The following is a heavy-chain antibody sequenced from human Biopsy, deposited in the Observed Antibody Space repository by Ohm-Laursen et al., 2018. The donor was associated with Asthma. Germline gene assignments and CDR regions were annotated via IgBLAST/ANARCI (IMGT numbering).Heavy chain of an antibody. J-gene: IGHJ4*02. CDR2: IKPDGTER. CDR1: GFTFSTYW. Sequence: SLRLSCAASGFTFSTYWMSWVCQAPGKDLEWVANIKPDGTERYYVDSVKGRFTISRDNANNPLYLQMKFLGAEDTAVYYCTRTVAATPYDYWGQGTLVTVSS. CDR3: TRTVAATPYDY. V-gene: IGHV3-7*01. D-gene: IGHD4-17*01.